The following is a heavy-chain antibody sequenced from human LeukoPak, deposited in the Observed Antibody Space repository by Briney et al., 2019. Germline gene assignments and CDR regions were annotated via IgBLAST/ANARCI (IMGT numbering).Heavy chain of an antibody. J-gene: IGHJ4*02. CDR1: GFIVSSNY. D-gene: IGHD7-27*01. CDR3: AREGPPKWGYFDY. V-gene: IGHV3-53*01. Sequence: GGSLRLSCAASGFIVSSNYMSWVRQAPGKGLEWVSVIYSGGSTYYADSVKGRFTISRDNSKNTLYLQMNSLRAEDTAVYYCAREGPPKWGYFDYWGQGTLVTVSS. CDR2: IYSGGST.